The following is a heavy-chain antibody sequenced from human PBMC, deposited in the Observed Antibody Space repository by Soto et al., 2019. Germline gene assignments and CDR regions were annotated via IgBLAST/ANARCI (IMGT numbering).Heavy chain of an antibody. V-gene: IGHV3-15*01. CDR1: GFTFSNAW. CDR2: IKSKTDGGTT. D-gene: IGHD3-16*02. CDR3: TTVSGHMVFTYYDYIWGSYREYYFDY. J-gene: IGHJ4*02. Sequence: GGSLRLSCAASGFTFSNAWMSWVRQAPGKGLEWVGRIKSKTDGGTTDYAAPVKGRFTISRDDSKNTLYLQMNSLKTEDTAVYYCTTVSGHMVFTYYDYIWGSYREYYFDYWGQGTLVTVSS.